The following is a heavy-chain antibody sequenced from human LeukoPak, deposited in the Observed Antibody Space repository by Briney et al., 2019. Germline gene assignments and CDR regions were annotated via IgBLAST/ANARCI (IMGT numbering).Heavy chain of an antibody. D-gene: IGHD3-16*01. CDR3: ARGGGLDV. CDR1: GFTFSSYW. J-gene: IGHJ6*02. CDR2: INHNGNVN. V-gene: IGHV3-7*03. Sequence: SGGSLRLSCAAPGFTFSSYWMSWARQAPGKGLEWVASINHNGNVNYYVDSVKGRFTISRDNAKNSLYLQMSNLRAEDTAVYFCARGGGLDVWGQGTTVTVSS.